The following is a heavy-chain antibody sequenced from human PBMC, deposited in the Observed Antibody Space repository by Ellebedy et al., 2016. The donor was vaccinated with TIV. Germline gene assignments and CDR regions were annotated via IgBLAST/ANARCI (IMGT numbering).Heavy chain of an antibody. V-gene: IGHV3-43D*03. CDR1: GFTFSNYA. CDR3: VKGTRKSVTTSLDY. J-gene: IGHJ4*02. D-gene: IGHD4-17*01. CDR2: ISWDGGKT. Sequence: GESLKISCAASGFTFSNYAMSWVRQAPGKGLEWVSLISWDGGKTNYADSARGRFTISRDNGKDSLYLQMNSLRPEDTAFYYCVKGTRKSVTTSLDYWGQGTLVTVSS.